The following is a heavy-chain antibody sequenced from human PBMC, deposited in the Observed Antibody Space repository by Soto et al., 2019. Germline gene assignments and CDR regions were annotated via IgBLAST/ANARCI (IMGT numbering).Heavy chain of an antibody. Sequence: ASVKVSCKSSGYRFETYAMNWVRQAPGQGLEWMGWTSSYNTDTFYADKFQDRVSMTTDTSTGTAYMELRSLSSDDTAVYYCARGHGVIIGAMDVWGQGTAVTVSS. CDR3: ARGHGVIIGAMDV. J-gene: IGHJ6*02. V-gene: IGHV1-18*01. CDR1: GYRFETYA. CDR2: TSSYNTDT. D-gene: IGHD3-3*01.